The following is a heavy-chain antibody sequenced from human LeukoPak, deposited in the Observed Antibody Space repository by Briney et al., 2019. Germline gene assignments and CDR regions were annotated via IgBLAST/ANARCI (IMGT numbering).Heavy chain of an antibody. CDR1: GGTFSSYA. D-gene: IGHD5-24*01. V-gene: IGHV1-69*13. CDR2: IIPTFGAA. J-gene: IGHJ4*02. Sequence: GASVKVSCKASGGTFSSYAITWVRQAPGHGLEWMGGIIPTFGAANYAHNFQGRVTITADESTSTVYMDLSSLRSEDTAVYYCARVQDGYNGVGYFDHWGQGALVTVSS. CDR3: ARVQDGYNGVGYFDH.